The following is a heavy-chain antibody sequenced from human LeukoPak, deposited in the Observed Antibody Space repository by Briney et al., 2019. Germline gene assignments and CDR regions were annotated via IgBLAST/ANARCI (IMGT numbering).Heavy chain of an antibody. V-gene: IGHV3-30-3*01. Sequence: PGGSLRLSCAASGFTFSSYAMHWVRQPPGKGLEWVPVISYDGGTKYYADSVEGRFTISRDNAKNSLYLQMNSLRAEDTAVYYCARGLCGGDCYDYWGQGTLVTVSS. CDR3: ARGLCGGDCYDY. J-gene: IGHJ4*02. CDR1: GFTFSSYA. D-gene: IGHD2-21*01. CDR2: ISYDGGTK.